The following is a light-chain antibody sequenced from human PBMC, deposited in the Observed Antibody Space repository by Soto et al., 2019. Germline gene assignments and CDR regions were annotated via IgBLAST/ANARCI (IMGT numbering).Light chain of an antibody. CDR2: EVT. J-gene: IGLJ2*01. V-gene: IGLV2-8*01. CDR1: SSDVGGYNS. Sequence: QSALTQPPSASGSPGHSVTISCTGTSSDVGGYNSVSWYQQYPGKAPKLMIYEVTKRPSAVPDRFSGSRSGNTASLTVSGLQAEDEADYYCSSYAGSNNHVVFGGGTKLTVL. CDR3: SSYAGSNNHVV.